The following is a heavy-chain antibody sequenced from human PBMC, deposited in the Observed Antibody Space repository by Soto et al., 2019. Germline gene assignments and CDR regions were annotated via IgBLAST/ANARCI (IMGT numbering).Heavy chain of an antibody. CDR1: GYSFTDYH. Sequence: ASVKVSCKASGYSFTDYHIHWVRQAPGQGLEWLGRINPKSGGTSTAQKFQGWVTMTTDTFISTASMELTRLTSDDTAIYYCARGDSTDCSNGVCSFFYNHDMDVWGQGTTVTVSS. J-gene: IGHJ6*02. D-gene: IGHD2-8*01. CDR3: ARGDSTDCSNGVCSFFYNHDMDV. V-gene: IGHV1-2*04. CDR2: INPKSGGT.